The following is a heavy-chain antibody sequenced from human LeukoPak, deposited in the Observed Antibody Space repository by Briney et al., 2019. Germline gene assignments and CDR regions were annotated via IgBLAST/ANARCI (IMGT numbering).Heavy chain of an antibody. V-gene: IGHV3-30*04. D-gene: IGHD3-10*01. Sequence: GRSLRLSCAASGFTFSSYAMHWVRQAPGKGLEWVAVISYDGSNKYYADSVKGRFTISRDNSKNTLYLQMNSLRAEDTAVYYCARITWTGSGSYFDYWGQETLVTVSS. J-gene: IGHJ4*02. CDR3: ARITWTGSGSYFDY. CDR2: ISYDGSNK. CDR1: GFTFSSYA.